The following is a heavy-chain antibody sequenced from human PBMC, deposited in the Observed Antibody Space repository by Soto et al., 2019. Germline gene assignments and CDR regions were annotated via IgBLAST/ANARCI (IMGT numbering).Heavy chain of an antibody. Sequence: GGSLRLSCAASGSTFSSYSMNWVRQAPGKGLEWVSSISSSSSYIYYADSVKGRFTISRDNAKNSLYLQMNSLRAEDTAVYYCAREKDFWSGYYTYGMDVWGQGTTVTVSS. J-gene: IGHJ6*02. CDR3: AREKDFWSGYYTYGMDV. CDR2: ISSSSSYI. CDR1: GSTFSSYS. D-gene: IGHD3-3*01. V-gene: IGHV3-21*01.